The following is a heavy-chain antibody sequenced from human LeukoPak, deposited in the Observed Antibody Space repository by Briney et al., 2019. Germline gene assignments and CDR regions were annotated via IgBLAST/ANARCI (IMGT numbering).Heavy chain of an antibody. V-gene: IGHV3-49*03. D-gene: IGHD6-13*01. Sequence: GGSLRLSCTASGFTFGDYAMSWFRQAPGKGLEWVGFIRSKAYGGTTEYAASVKGRFTISRDDSKSIAYLQMNSLKTEDTAVYYCTRERHIAAAGQDYYYYGMDVWGQGTTVTVSS. CDR3: TRERHIAAAGQDYYYYGMDV. CDR1: GFTFGDYA. CDR2: IRSKAYGGTT. J-gene: IGHJ6*02.